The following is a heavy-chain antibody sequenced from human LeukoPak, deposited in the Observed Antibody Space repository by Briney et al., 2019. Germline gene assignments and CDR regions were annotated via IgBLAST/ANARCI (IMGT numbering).Heavy chain of an antibody. CDR3: AKVGGSGSYYNFFDY. V-gene: IGHV3-30*18. CDR2: ISYDGSNK. J-gene: IGHJ4*02. D-gene: IGHD3-10*01. CDR1: GFTFSSYG. Sequence: GRSLRLSCAASGFTFSSYGMHWVRQAPGKALEWVAVISYDGSNKYYADSVKGRFTISRDNSKNTLYLQMNSLRAEDTAVYYCAKVGGSGSYYNFFDYWGQGTLVTVSS.